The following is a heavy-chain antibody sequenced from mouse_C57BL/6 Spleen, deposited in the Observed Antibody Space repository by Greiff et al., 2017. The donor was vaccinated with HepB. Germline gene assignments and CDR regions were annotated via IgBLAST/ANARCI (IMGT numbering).Heavy chain of an antibody. J-gene: IGHJ2*01. CDR3: ARSPYGPVGFDY. CDR2: INPNNGGT. Sequence: EVQLQQSGPELVKPGASVKISCKASGYTFTDYYMNWVKQSHGKSLEWIGDINPNNGGTSYNQKFKGKATLTVDKSSSTAYMELRSLTSEDSAVYYCARSPYGPVGFDYWGQGTTLTVSS. CDR1: GYTFTDYY. D-gene: IGHD1-1*02. V-gene: IGHV1-26*01.